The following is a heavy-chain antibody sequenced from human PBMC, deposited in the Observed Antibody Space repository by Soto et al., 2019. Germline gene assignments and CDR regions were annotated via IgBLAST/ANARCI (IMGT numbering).Heavy chain of an antibody. J-gene: IGHJ4*02. V-gene: IGHV1-18*04. Sequence: QVQLVQSGAEVKKPGASVKVSCKASGYTFTIYGISWVRQAPGQGLEWMGWISGYNGKTDYAQNLQDRVTLTTDASTSSVYMERRSLRSDDTAVYYCARVDYYDSSGYYGYWGQGTLMTVSS. D-gene: IGHD3-22*01. CDR1: GYTFTIYG. CDR2: ISGYNGKT. CDR3: ARVDYYDSSGYYGY.